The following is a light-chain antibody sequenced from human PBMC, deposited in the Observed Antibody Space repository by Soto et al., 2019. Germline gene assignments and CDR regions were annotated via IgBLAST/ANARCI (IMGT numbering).Light chain of an antibody. CDR1: QSVSSN. CDR2: GAS. J-gene: IGKJ5*01. Sequence: IVLPQSPATLSVSPGQRATLSCRASQSVSSNLAWYQQKPGQAPRLLIYGASTRATGIPARFSGSGSGTEFTLTISSLQSEDFAVYYCQQYNNWPPITFGQGTRLEIK. V-gene: IGKV3-15*01. CDR3: QQYNNWPPIT.